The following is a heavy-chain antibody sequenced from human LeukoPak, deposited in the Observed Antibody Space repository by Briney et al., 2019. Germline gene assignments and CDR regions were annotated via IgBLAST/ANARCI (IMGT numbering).Heavy chain of an antibody. Sequence: ASVKVSCKVSGYTLTELSMHWVRQAPGKGLEWMGGFDPEDGETIYAQKFQGRVTMTEDTSTDTAYMELSSLRSEDTAVYYCATPRGATSWGRDDAFDIWGQGTMVTVSS. D-gene: IGHD3-16*01. V-gene: IGHV1-24*01. CDR3: ATPRGATSWGRDDAFDI. CDR1: GYTLTELS. CDR2: FDPEDGET. J-gene: IGHJ3*02.